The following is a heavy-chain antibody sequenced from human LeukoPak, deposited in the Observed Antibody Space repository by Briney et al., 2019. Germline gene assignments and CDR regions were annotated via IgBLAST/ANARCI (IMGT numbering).Heavy chain of an antibody. CDR3: ARFGDILTAYYYYYGMDV. Sequence: SETLSLTCTVSGGSVSSGSYYWSWIRQPPGKGLEWIGYIYDSGSTNYNPSLKSRVTISVDTSKNQFSLKLSSVTAADTAVYYCARFGDILTAYYYYYGMDVWGKGTTVTVSS. CDR2: IYDSGST. V-gene: IGHV4-61*01. J-gene: IGHJ6*04. CDR1: GGSVSSGSYY. D-gene: IGHD3-9*01.